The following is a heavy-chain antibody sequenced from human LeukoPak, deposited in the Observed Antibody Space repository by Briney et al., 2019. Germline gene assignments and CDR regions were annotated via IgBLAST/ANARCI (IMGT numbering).Heavy chain of an antibody. V-gene: IGHV1-18*01. CDR3: ASYDSSGDAFDI. Sequence: ASVKVSCKASGYTFTSYGISWVRQAPGQGLEWMGWISAYNGNTNYAQKFQGRVTMTRDMSTSTVYMELSSLRSEDTAVYYCASYDSSGDAFDIWGQGTMVTVSS. D-gene: IGHD3-22*01. CDR2: ISAYNGNT. J-gene: IGHJ3*02. CDR1: GYTFTSYG.